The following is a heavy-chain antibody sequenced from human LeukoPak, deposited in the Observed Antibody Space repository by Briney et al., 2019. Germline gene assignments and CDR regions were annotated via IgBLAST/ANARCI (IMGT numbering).Heavy chain of an antibody. CDR1: GFTFSSYA. CDR3: AKDRITTVVRGFDY. D-gene: IGHD4-23*01. V-gene: IGHV3-23*01. Sequence: GGSLRLSCAASGFTFSSYAMSWVRQAPGKGLEWVSAISGSGGSTYYADSAKGRFTISRDNSKHTLYLQMNSLRAEDTAVYYCAKDRITTVVRGFDYWGQGTLVTVSS. J-gene: IGHJ4*02. CDR2: ISGSGGST.